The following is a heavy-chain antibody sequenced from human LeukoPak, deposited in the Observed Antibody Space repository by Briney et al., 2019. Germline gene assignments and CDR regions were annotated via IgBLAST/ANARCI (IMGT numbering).Heavy chain of an antibody. J-gene: IGHJ4*02. CDR2: ISSTGNVI. CDR3: ARDLIYSGYDYEGAFDY. CDR1: GFSLSDYY. D-gene: IGHD5-12*01. V-gene: IGHV3-11*04. Sequence: PGGSLRLSCAASGFSLSDYYMSWIRQAPGKGLEWVSCISSTGNVIYYVDSVKGRFTISKDNAKNSLYLQMNSLRAEDTAIYYCARDLIYSGYDYEGAFDYWGQGALVTVSS.